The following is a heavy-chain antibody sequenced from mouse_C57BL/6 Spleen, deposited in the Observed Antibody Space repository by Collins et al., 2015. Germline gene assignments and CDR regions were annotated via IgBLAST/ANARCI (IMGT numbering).Heavy chain of an antibody. J-gene: IGHJ1*03. Sequence: QIQLVQSGPELKKPGETVKIPCKASGYTFTTYGISWVKQAPGKGLKWMGWINSYSGVPTYVADFTGRFAFSLETSASTAYLQINNLKNEDSATYFCARDYYVNTYADRFFDVWGTGTTVTVSS. CDR1: GYTFTTYG. D-gene: IGHD1-1*01. CDR3: ARDYYVNTYADRFFDV. CDR2: INSYSGVP. V-gene: IGHV9-3*01.